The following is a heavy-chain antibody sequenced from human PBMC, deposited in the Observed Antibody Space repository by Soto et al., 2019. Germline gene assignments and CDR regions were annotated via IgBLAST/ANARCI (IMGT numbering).Heavy chain of an antibody. J-gene: IGHJ4*02. CDR1: GGSISSYY. D-gene: IGHD3-22*01. Sequence: PSETLSLTCTVSGGSISSYYWSWIRQPAGKGLEWIGRIYTSGSTNYNPSLKSRVTMSVDTSKNRFSLKLSSVTAADTAVYYCARGGHYYDSSGYDYWGQGTLVTVSS. CDR2: IYTSGST. CDR3: ARGGHYYDSSGYDY. V-gene: IGHV4-4*07.